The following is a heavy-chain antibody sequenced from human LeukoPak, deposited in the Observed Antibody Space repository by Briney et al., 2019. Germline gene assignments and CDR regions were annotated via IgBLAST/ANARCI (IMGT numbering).Heavy chain of an antibody. CDR1: GFTFSSYW. J-gene: IGHJ4*02. V-gene: IGHV3-7*01. D-gene: IGHD4-11*01. CDR3: ATLDSFFDC. CDR2: IRKDGSEK. Sequence: GGSLRLSCAASGFTFSSYWMSWVRQAPGKGLEWVANIRKDGSEKNYVDSVKGRFTISRDNAKNSLFLEMNGLRVEDTAVYYCATLDSFFDCWGQGTLVAVSS.